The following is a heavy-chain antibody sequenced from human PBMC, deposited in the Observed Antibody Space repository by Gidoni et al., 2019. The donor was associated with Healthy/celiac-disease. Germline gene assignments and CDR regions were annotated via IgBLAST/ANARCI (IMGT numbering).Heavy chain of an antibody. J-gene: IGHJ3*02. CDR3: ARAGTTVVAHDAFDI. V-gene: IGHV5-51*01. Sequence: EVQLVQSGAEVKKPGESLKITCKGSGYSFTSYWSGWVRPLPGKGLEWMGIIYPGDSDTRYSPSFQGQVPISAYKSISTAYLQLSSLKASDTAMYYCARAGTTVVAHDAFDIWGQGTMVTVSS. D-gene: IGHD2-15*01. CDR1: GYSFTSYW. CDR2: IYPGDSDT.